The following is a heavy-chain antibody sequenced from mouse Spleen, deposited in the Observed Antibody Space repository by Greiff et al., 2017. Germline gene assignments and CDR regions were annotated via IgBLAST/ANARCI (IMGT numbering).Heavy chain of an antibody. V-gene: IGHV5-17*01. CDR2: INSGSSII. CDR3: ARPRDYDGNYYAMDY. CDR1: GFTFSDYG. D-gene: IGHD2-4*01. Sequence: EVKLVESGGGLVKPGGSLKLSCAASGFTFSDYGMHWVRQAPEKGLEWVAYINSGSSIIYYADPVKGRFTISRDNAKNTLFLQMTSLRSEDTAMYYCARPRDYDGNYYAMDYWGQGTSVTVSS. J-gene: IGHJ4*01.